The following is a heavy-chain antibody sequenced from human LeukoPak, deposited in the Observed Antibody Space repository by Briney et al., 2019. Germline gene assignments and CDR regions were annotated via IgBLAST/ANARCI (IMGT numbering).Heavy chain of an antibody. V-gene: IGHV4-39*07. Sequence: SETLSLTCTVSGGSITSNNYYWGWIRQPPGKALEYIGSIYYGRSTYINPSLTRRVTISLDTSKDQFSLKLTSVTAADTAVYYCARGPYYYDSSGFLWGQGTLVTVSS. CDR1: GGSITSNNYY. D-gene: IGHD3-22*01. CDR3: ARGPYYYDSSGFL. J-gene: IGHJ4*02. CDR2: IYYGRST.